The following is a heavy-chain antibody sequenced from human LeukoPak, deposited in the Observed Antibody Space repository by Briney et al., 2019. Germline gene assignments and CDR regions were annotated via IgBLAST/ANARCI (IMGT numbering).Heavy chain of an antibody. CDR3: ARDAKPLWFGELLSGMDV. V-gene: IGHV3-30*04. Sequence: PGRSLRLSCAASGFTFSSYAMHWVRQAPGKGLEWVAVISYDGSNKYYADSVKGRFTISRDNSKNTLYLQMNSPRAEDTAVYYCARDAKPLWFGELLSGMDVWGKGTTVTVSS. CDR1: GFTFSSYA. CDR2: ISYDGSNK. J-gene: IGHJ6*04. D-gene: IGHD3-10*01.